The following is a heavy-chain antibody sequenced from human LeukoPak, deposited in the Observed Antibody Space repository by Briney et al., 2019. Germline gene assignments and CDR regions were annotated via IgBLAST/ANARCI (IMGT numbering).Heavy chain of an antibody. Sequence: ASVKVSCKASGYTFTDYYMDWVRQAPGQGLEWMGWSTPNSGDTNYAQKFQGRVTMTWDTSSSTAYMELSRLRSGDTAVYYCAREKLHYDSVTGYQTFDYWGQGTLVTVSS. D-gene: IGHD3-9*01. CDR2: STPNSGDT. J-gene: IGHJ4*02. CDR1: GYTFTDYY. CDR3: AREKLHYDSVTGYQTFDY. V-gene: IGHV1-2*02.